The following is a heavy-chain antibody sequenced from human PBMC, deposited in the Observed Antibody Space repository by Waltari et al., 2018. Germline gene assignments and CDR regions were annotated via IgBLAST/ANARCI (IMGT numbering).Heavy chain of an antibody. CDR1: GYPFSDYD. V-gene: IGHV1-8*02. J-gene: IGHJ4*02. CDR2: INPKSGNT. CDR3: ARVHYDFWSGYYI. Sequence: QMQLVQSGAEVKKPGASVKVSCKASGYPFSDYDINWVRQATGHGLEWMGWINPKSGNTVSAQNFQDRVTITRDPSTSTVYMELSSLRSDDAAVYYCARVHYDFWSGYYIWGQGTLVTVSS. D-gene: IGHD3-3*01.